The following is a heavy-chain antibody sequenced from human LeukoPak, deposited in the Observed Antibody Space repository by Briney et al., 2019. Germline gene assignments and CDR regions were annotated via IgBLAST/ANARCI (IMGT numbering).Heavy chain of an antibody. Sequence: SETLSLTCTVSGGSISTYYWSWIRQPPGEGLEWIGYIYYSGTTNYNPSLKSRATLSVDTSKNQFSLKLRSVTAADTAVYYCARELRFLEWLSSKPLWGKGTLVTVSS. J-gene: IGHJ4*02. CDR1: GGSISTYY. V-gene: IGHV4-59*01. CDR2: IYYSGTT. D-gene: IGHD3-3*01. CDR3: ARELRFLEWLSSKPL.